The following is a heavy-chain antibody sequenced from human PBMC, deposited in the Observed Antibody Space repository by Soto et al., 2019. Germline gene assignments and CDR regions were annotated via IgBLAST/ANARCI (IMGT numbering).Heavy chain of an antibody. Sequence: GESLKISCKGSGYSFTSYWIGWVRQMPGKGLEWMGIIYPGDSDARYSPSFQGQVTISADKSISTAYLQWSSLKASDTAMYYCARHRGIVGVPADKYYYYYMDVWGKGTKVTVSS. CDR3: ARHRGIVGVPADKYYYYYMDV. D-gene: IGHD2-2*01. V-gene: IGHV5-51*01. CDR1: GYSFTSYW. J-gene: IGHJ6*03. CDR2: IYPGDSDA.